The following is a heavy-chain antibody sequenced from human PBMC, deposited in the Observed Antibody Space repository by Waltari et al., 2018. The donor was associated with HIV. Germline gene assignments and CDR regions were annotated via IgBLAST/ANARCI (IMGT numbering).Heavy chain of an antibody. V-gene: IGHV1-24*01. CDR3: ATYSYCTGGVCPYINFDY. D-gene: IGHD2-8*02. J-gene: IGHJ4*02. Sequence: QVQLVQSGAELKKPGASVKLYCKFSGHSFSVYSIPWWRRPPANGLEWMGGFDPEDGETIYAQKFQGRVTMTEDTSTDTAYMELSSLRSEDTAVYYCATYSYCTGGVCPYINFDYWGQGTLVTVSS. CDR2: FDPEDGET. CDR1: GHSFSVYS.